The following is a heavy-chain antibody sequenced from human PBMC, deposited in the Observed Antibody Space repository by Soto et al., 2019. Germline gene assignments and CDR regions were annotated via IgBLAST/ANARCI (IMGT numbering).Heavy chain of an antibody. CDR1: GGSVTNSSYY. V-gene: IGHV4-39*01. CDR2: VYYRGRS. D-gene: IGHD4-17*01. CDR3: VSQRTTVPTQAYFDY. Sequence: SETLSLTCTVSGGSVTNSSYYWGWIRQSPGKGLEWIGSVYYRGRSYSKSSVKSRVTISVDTSKNRFSLSLNSVTASDTAVYFCVSQRTTVPTQAYFDYWGQGALSTAPQ. J-gene: IGHJ4*02.